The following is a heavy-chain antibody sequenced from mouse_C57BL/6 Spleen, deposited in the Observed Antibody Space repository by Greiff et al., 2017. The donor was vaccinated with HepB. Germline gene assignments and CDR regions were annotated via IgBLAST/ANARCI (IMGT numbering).Heavy chain of an antibody. V-gene: IGHV5-6*01. Sequence: EVQLVESGGDLVKPGGSLKLSCAASGFTFSSYGMSWVRQTPDKRLEWVATISSGGSYTYYPDSVKGRFTISRDNAKNTLYLQMSSLKSEDTAMYYCARGYYYFDYWGQGTTLTVSS. CDR1: GFTFSSYG. J-gene: IGHJ2*01. CDR2: ISSGGSYT. CDR3: ARGYYYFDY. D-gene: IGHD2-3*01.